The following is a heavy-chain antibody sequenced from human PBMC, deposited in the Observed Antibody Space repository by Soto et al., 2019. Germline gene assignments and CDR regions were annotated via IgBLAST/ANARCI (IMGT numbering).Heavy chain of an antibody. Sequence: SETLSLTCAVYGGSFSGYYWSWIRQPPGKGLEWIGEINHSGSTNYNPSLKSRVTISVDTSKNQFSLKLSSVTAADTAVYYCARGGYSGAGAFDIWGQGTMVTVS. D-gene: IGHD5-12*01. J-gene: IGHJ3*02. CDR3: ARGGYSGAGAFDI. V-gene: IGHV4-34*01. CDR2: INHSGST. CDR1: GGSFSGYY.